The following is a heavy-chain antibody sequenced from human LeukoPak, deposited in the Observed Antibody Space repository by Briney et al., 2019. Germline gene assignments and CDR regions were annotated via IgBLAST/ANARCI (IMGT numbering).Heavy chain of an antibody. V-gene: IGHV1-69*01. J-gene: IGHJ4*02. CDR3: ARDGLAITGTTGYFDF. Sequence: SVTVSCTASVRTVIIHAISWVRQAPGQGLEWVGGIIPVFGTANYAQKFQGRVTITADDSTGTVYMELSSLRSEDTAVYYCARDGLAITGTTGYFDFWGQGTLVTVSS. CDR1: VRTVIIHA. D-gene: IGHD1-7*01. CDR2: IIPVFGTA.